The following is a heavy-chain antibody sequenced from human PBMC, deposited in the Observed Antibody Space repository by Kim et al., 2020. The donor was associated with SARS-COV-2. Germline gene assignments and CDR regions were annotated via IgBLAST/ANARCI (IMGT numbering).Heavy chain of an antibody. CDR1: GFTFSIYG. Sequence: GGSLRLSCAASGFTFSIYGMHWVRQAPGKGLEWVAVISYDGSNKYYADSVKGRFTISRDNSKNTLYLQMNSLRAEDTAVYYCAKVQGSSGWYVFYYYYGMDVWGQVTTVTVSS. J-gene: IGHJ6*02. V-gene: IGHV3-30*18. CDR2: ISYDGSNK. CDR3: AKVQGSSGWYVFYYYYGMDV. D-gene: IGHD6-19*01.